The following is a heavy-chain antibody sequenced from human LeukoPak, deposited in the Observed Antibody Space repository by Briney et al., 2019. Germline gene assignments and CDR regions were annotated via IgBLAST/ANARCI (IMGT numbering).Heavy chain of an antibody. J-gene: IGHJ4*02. D-gene: IGHD2-8*02. CDR2: IIPIFGTA. Sequence: SVKVSCKASGGTFSSYAISWVRQAPGQGLEWMGGIIPIFGTANYAQKFQGRVTITTDESTSTAYMELSSLRSEDTAVYYCASRLVPSYCAENGGNFDYWGQGTLVTVSS. V-gene: IGHV1-69*05. CDR3: ASRLVPSYCAENGGNFDY. CDR1: GGTFSSYA.